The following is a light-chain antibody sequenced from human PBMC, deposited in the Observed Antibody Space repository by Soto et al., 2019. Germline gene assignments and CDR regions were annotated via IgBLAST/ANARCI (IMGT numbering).Light chain of an antibody. CDR3: SSYTSSSTLVV. CDR2: DVS. Sequence: QSVLTQPASVSGSRGQSITISCTGTSSDVGGYNYVSWYQQHPGKAPKLMIYDVSNRPSGVSNRFSGSKSGNTASLTISGLQAEDEADYYCSSYTSSSTLVVFGVGTKLTVL. CDR1: SSDVGGYNY. J-gene: IGLJ2*01. V-gene: IGLV2-14*01.